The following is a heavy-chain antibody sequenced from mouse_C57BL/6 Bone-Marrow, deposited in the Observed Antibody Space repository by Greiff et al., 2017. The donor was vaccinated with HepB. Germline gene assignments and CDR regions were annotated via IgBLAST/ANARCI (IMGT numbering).Heavy chain of an antibody. V-gene: IGHV7-1*01. J-gene: IGHJ4*01. D-gene: IGHD2-3*01. Sequence: EVNVVESGGGLVQSGRSLRLSCATSGFTFSDFYMEWVRQAPGKGLEWIAASRNKANDYTTEYSASVKGRFIVSRDTSQSILYLQMNALRAEDTAIYYCAREDGYYGAMDYWGQGTSVTVSS. CDR2: SRNKANDYTT. CDR3: AREDGYYGAMDY. CDR1: GFTFSDFY.